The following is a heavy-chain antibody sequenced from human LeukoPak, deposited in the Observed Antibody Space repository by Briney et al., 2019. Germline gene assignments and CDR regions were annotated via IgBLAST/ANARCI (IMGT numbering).Heavy chain of an antibody. CDR2: ISWNGGST. CDR3: AKHMRATNTYYFYGLDV. Sequence: GGSLRLSCAATGFSFEDYGMHWVRQPPGKGLEWVSGISWNGGSTDYADSVKGRFTISRDNAKNSLYLQLSSLRPEDAALYYCAKHMRATNTYYFYGLDVWGQGTTVTVSS. D-gene: IGHD1-26*01. V-gene: IGHV3-9*01. CDR1: GFSFEDYG. J-gene: IGHJ6*02.